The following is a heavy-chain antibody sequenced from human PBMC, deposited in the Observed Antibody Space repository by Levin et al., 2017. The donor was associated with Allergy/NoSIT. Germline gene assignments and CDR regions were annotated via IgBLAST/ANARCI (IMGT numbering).Heavy chain of an antibody. V-gene: IGHV5-10-1*01. CDR1: GYSFTSYW. Sequence: GESLKISCKGSGYSFTSYWITWVRQMPGKGLEWMGRIDPSDSYTNYSPSFQGHVTISVDKSISTAFVQWSSLKASDTAMYYCARGGGYGNHLRPDYWGQGTLVTVSS. J-gene: IGHJ4*02. CDR3: ARGGGYGNHLRPDY. D-gene: IGHD4-11*01. CDR2: IDPSDSYT.